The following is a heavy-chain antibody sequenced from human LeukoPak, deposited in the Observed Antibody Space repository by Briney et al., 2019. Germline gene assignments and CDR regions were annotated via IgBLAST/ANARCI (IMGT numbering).Heavy chain of an antibody. Sequence: PGESLRLSCAASGFTFDDYGMNWVRQVPGKGLEWVSGINWNSGSIGYADSVKGRFTISRDNAKNSLYLQMNSLRAEDTAVYYCTTDPGGNSGFDHWGQGNLVAVSS. CDR3: TTDPGGNSGFDH. CDR1: GFTFDDYG. V-gene: IGHV3-20*04. D-gene: IGHD4-23*01. CDR2: INWNSGSI. J-gene: IGHJ4*02.